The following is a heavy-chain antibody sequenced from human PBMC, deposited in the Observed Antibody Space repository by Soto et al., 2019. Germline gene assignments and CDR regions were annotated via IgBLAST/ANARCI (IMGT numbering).Heavy chain of an antibody. Sequence: GGSLRLSCAASGFTFSSYSMNWVRQAPGKGLEWVSSISSSSYIYYADSVKGRFTISRDNAKNSLYLQMNSLRAEDTAVYYCARDQWEPHSPFDYWGQGTLVTVSS. D-gene: IGHD1-26*01. CDR1: GFTFSSYS. V-gene: IGHV3-21*01. CDR2: ISSSSYI. J-gene: IGHJ4*02. CDR3: ARDQWEPHSPFDY.